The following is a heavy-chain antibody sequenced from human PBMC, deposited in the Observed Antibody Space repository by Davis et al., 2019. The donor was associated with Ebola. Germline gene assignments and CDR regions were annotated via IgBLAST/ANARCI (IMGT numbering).Heavy chain of an antibody. J-gene: IGHJ6*02. CDR1: GFTFSSYW. V-gene: IGHV3-7*01. CDR3: AREDIVVVPAAIKVYYYYGMDV. CDR2: IKQDRSEK. D-gene: IGHD2-2*02. Sequence: GGSLRLSCAASGFTFSSYWMSWVRQAPGKGLEWVANIKQDRSEKYYVDSVKGRFTISRDNAKNSLYLQMNSLRAEDTAVYYCAREDIVVVPAAIKVYYYYGMDVWGQGTTVTVSS.